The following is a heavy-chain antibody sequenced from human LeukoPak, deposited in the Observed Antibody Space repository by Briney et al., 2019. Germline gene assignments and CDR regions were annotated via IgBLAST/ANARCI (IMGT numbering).Heavy chain of an antibody. D-gene: IGHD4-17*01. V-gene: IGHV3-30*03. CDR2: ISYDGSNK. Sequence: GRSLRLSCAASGFTFSSYGMHWVRQAPGKGLEWVAVISYDGSNKYYADSVKGRFTISRDNSKNTLYLQMNSLRAEDTAVYYCARPPYGDYDNFDYWGQGTLVTVSS. CDR3: ARPPYGDYDNFDY. CDR1: GFTFSSYG. J-gene: IGHJ4*02.